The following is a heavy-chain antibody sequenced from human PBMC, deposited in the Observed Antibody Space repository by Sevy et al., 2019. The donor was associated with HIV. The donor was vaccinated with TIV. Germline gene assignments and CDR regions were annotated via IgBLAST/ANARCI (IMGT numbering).Heavy chain of an antibody. V-gene: IGHV3-53*01. J-gene: IGHJ4*02. CDR3: ARLYKLERPQGVSIYFDY. CDR1: GFTVSSNY. Sequence: GGSLRLSCAASGFTVSSNYMSWVRQAPGKGLEWVSVIYSGGSTYYADSVKGRFTISRDNSKNMLYLQMNSLRAEDTAVYYCARLYKLERPQGVSIYFDYWGQGTLVTVSS. CDR2: IYSGGST. D-gene: IGHD1-1*01.